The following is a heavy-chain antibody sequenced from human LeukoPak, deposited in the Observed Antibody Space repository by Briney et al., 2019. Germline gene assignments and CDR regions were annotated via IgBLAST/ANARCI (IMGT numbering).Heavy chain of an antibody. Sequence: TSETLSLTCTVSGGSISSYYWSWIRQPPGKGLEWIGEINHSGSTNYNPSLKSRVTISVDTSKNQFSLKLSSVTAADTAVYYCAREALNWNGFDYWGQGTLVTVSS. CDR1: GGSISSYY. V-gene: IGHV4-34*01. J-gene: IGHJ4*02. CDR3: AREALNWNGFDY. CDR2: INHSGST. D-gene: IGHD1-1*01.